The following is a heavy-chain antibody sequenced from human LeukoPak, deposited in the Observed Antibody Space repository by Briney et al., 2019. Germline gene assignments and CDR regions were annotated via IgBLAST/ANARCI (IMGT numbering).Heavy chain of an antibody. CDR2: ISYDGSNK. V-gene: IGHV3-30*18. CDR1: GFTFSSYG. D-gene: IGHD3-10*01. J-gene: IGHJ4*02. CDR3: AKDPGYGSGSYLDY. Sequence: GGSLRLSCAASGFTFSSYGMHWVRQAPGKGLGWGAVISYDGSNKYYADSVKGRFTISRDNSKNTLYLQMNSLRAEDTAVYYCAKDPGYGSGSYLDYWGQGTLVTVSS.